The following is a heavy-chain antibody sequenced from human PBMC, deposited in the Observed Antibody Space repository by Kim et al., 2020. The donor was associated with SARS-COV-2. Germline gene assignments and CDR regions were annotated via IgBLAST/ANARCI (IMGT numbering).Heavy chain of an antibody. V-gene: IGHV5-51*01. J-gene: IGHJ5*01. CDR3: ARLLGSGSFFYDS. CDR2: IYPSDSEC. CDR1: GYSFATFW. Sequence: GESLKISCKASGYSFATFWIAWVRQMPGKGLEWMGIIYPSDSECRYSPTFQGQVTFSADKSISTAYLQWNSLKASDTAIYYCARLLGSGSFFYDSWGQGTRVTVSS. D-gene: IGHD3-10*02.